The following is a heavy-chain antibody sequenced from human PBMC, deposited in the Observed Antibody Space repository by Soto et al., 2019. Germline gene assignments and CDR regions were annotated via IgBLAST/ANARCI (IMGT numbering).Heavy chain of an antibody. CDR3: GRGITIFGVVIIAPTHYGMDV. CDR2: IIPIFGTA. D-gene: IGHD3-3*01. V-gene: IGHV1-69*13. CDR1: GGTFSSYA. Sequence: SVKVSCKASGGTFSSYAISWVRQAPGQGLEWMGGIIPIFGTANYAQNFQGRVTITADESTSTAYMELSSLRSEDTAVYYCGRGITIFGVVIIAPTHYGMDVWGQGTTVTVSS. J-gene: IGHJ6*02.